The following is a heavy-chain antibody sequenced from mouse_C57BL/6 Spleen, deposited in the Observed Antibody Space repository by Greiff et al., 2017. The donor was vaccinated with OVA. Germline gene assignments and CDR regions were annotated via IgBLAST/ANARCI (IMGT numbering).Heavy chain of an antibody. J-gene: IGHJ3*01. D-gene: IGHD2-3*01. CDR2: LEPSDRET. V-gene: IGHV1-52*01. CDR1: GYTFTSYW. Sequence: QVQLQQPGAELVRPGSSVKLSCKASGYTFTSYWMHWVKQRPIQGLEWIGNLEPSDRETHYNQKFKDKATLTVDKSSSTAYRQLSSLTSEDSAVYYCTRDDGYTWFAYWRQGTLVTVSA. CDR3: TRDDGYTWFAY.